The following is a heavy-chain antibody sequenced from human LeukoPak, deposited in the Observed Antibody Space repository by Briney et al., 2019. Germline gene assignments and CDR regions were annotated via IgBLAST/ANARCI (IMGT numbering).Heavy chain of an antibody. D-gene: IGHD3-22*01. CDR3: AKANYYDSSGYFDY. CDR1: GFTFSIYA. V-gene: IGHV3-23*01. Sequence: GGSLRLSCAGYGFTFSIYAMSWVRQAPGKGLEWVSAISGSGGSTYYADSVKGRFTISRDNSKNTLYLQMNSLRAEDTAVFYCAKANYYDSSGYFDYWGQGTLVTVSS. CDR2: ISGSGGST. J-gene: IGHJ4*02.